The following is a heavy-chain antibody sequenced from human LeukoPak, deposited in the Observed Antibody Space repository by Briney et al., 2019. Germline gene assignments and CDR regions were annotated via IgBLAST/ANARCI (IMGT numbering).Heavy chain of an antibody. Sequence: ETVSLTCTVSGGSISSYYWSWIGQPAGKGLEWIGRIYTSGSTNYNPSLKSRVTMSVDTSKNQFSLKLSSVTAADTAVYYCARHYYYDSSGYYQDAFDIWGQGTIVTASS. CDR3: ARHYYYDSSGYYQDAFDI. CDR1: GGSISSYY. J-gene: IGHJ3*02. D-gene: IGHD3-22*01. V-gene: IGHV4-4*07. CDR2: IYTSGST.